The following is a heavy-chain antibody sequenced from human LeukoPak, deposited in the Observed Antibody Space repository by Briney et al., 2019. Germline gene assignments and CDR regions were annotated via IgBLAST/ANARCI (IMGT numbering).Heavy chain of an antibody. D-gene: IGHD6-13*01. V-gene: IGHV3-23*01. CDR1: GFTFSSYA. CDR3: AKSVGSSSWSRGDY. J-gene: IGHJ4*02. CDR2: ISGSGGST. Sequence: GGSLRLSCAAFGFTFSSYAMSWVRQAPGKGLEWVSAISGSGGSTYYADSVKGRFTISRDNSKNTLYLQMNSLRAEDTAVYYCAKSVGSSSWSRGDYWGQGTLVTVSS.